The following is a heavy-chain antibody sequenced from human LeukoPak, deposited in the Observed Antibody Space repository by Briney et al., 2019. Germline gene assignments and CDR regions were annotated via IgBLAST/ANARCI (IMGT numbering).Heavy chain of an antibody. V-gene: IGHV4-34*01. Sequence: SETLSLTCAVYGGSFSDYYWNWIRQPPGKGLEWIGSVFFSGSTYYNPALKSRVTISIDTSKNQFSLKLTSVTAADTAVYYCARGRNCGGDCYYFAYWGQGTLVTVSS. CDR2: VFFSGST. CDR3: ARGRNCGGDCYYFAY. J-gene: IGHJ4*02. D-gene: IGHD2-21*02. CDR1: GGSFSDYY.